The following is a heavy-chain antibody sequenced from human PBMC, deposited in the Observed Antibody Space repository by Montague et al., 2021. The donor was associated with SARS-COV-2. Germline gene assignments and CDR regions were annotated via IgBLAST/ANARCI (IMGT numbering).Heavy chain of an antibody. J-gene: IGHJ5*02. V-gene: IGHV3-9*01. D-gene: IGHD5-18*01. CDR2: INWNSGNL. CDR3: AKGSRRGYNYGTNNWLDP. Sequence: SLSLSLSDSDFTFDDYAMHWVRQAPGKGLEWVSGINWNSGNLGYSDSVKGRSSISRDNSRNSLFLQMNSLRPEDTAVYYCAKGSRRGYNYGTNNWLDPWGQGTLVTVSS. CDR1: DFTFDDYA.